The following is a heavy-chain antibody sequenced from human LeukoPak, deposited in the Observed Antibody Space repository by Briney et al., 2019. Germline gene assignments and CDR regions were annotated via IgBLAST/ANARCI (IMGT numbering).Heavy chain of an antibody. J-gene: IGHJ4*02. Sequence: TETLSLTCTVSAGSISSTSHHWGWIRQSPGKGLEWIGSIYYGRTTYYNPSLNSRVTISVVTSNNQFSLQLNPVTAADTAVYYCVRHDGRGGATMGALDSWGQGSLVTVSS. D-gene: IGHD5-12*01. CDR3: VRHDGRGGATMGALDS. CDR2: IYYGRTT. V-gene: IGHV4-39*01. CDR1: AGSISSTSHH.